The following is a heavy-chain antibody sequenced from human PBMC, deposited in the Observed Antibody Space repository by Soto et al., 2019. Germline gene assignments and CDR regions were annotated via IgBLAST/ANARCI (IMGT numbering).Heavy chain of an antibody. J-gene: IGHJ5*02. V-gene: IGHV4-39*01. Sequence: QLQLQGSGPGLVKPSETLSLTCTVSGASISSSNHYWGWIRQPPGKGLEWIGTIYYSGSTYYNSSLESRVTISVDTSKNQFSLNLNSVTAADTAVYYCARSYSTNSKPNWFDPWGQGTLVTVSS. CDR1: GASISSSNHY. CDR2: IYYSGST. CDR3: ARSYSTNSKPNWFDP. D-gene: IGHD6-13*01.